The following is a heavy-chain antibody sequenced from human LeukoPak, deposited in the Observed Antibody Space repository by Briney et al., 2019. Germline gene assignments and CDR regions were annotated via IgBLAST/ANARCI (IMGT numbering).Heavy chain of an antibody. CDR2: IHYSGST. D-gene: IGHD1-26*01. J-gene: IGHJ4*02. Sequence: SETLSLTCTFSGGSITSYYWNWIRQPPGKGLEWIGYIHYSGSTNYNPSLKSRATISLDTSKNQVSLKLSSVTAADTAIYYCARRASGSYPDYFDYWGQGILVTVSS. CDR3: ARRASGSYPDYFDY. CDR1: GGSITSYY. V-gene: IGHV4-59*08.